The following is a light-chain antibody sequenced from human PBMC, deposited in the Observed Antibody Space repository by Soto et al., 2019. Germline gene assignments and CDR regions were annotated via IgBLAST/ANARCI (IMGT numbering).Light chain of an antibody. CDR3: FSHRGGDSHV. CDR1: SSDVGAYNY. J-gene: IGLJ1*01. CDR2: GVT. Sequence: QSALTHPASVSCSPGHSITISCTGTSSDVGAYNYVSWYQQYPGKAPKLMIYGVTNRPSGVSNRFSGSKTGNTASLTISGLQAEDEADYYCFSHRGGDSHVFGTGTKVTVL. V-gene: IGLV2-14*01.